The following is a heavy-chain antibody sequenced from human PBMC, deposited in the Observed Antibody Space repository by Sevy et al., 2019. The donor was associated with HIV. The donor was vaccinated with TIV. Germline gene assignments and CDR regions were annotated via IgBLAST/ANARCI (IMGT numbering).Heavy chain of an antibody. J-gene: IGHJ4*02. Sequence: GGSLRLSCAASGFTFSIYAMSWVRQAPGKGLEWVSGVSGSGGSTYYEDSVKGRFTISRDNSKNTLYLQMNSLRAEDTAAYYCAKEQGDDVWATFRDYWGQGTLVTVSS. CDR3: AKEQGDDVWATFRDY. CDR1: GFTFSIYA. V-gene: IGHV3-23*01. D-gene: IGHD3-16*02. CDR2: VSGSGGST.